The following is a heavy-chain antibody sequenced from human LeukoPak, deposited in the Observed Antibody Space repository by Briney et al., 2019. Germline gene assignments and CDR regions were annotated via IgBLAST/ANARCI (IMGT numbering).Heavy chain of an antibody. CDR3: ARDYYDSSGYYYPFDY. Sequence: GGSLRLSCAASGFTFSAFWMHWVRQAPGKGLVWVSRINSDDSRTTYADSVKGRFTISRDNAKNTLYLQMNSLRAEDTAVYYCARDYYDSSGYYYPFDYWGQGTLVTVSS. CDR1: GFTFSAFW. CDR2: INSDDSRT. J-gene: IGHJ4*02. V-gene: IGHV3-74*01. D-gene: IGHD3-22*01.